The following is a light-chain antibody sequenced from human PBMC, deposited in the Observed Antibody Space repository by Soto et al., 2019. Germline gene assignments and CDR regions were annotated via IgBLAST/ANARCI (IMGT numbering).Light chain of an antibody. CDR2: DAS. CDR3: QQYQNLPLT. V-gene: IGKV1-33*01. Sequence: DTQMTQSPSSLSASVGDRVTITCQANQDISNFLNWYQQKPGKAPKLLIYDASNLETGVPSRFSGSRSGTDFNFSIRSLQPEDAATYYCQQYQNLPLTFGGGTKVEIK. CDR1: QDISNF. J-gene: IGKJ4*01.